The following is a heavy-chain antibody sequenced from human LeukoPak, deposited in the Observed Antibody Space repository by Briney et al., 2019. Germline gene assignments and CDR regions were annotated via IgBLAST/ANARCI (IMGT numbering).Heavy chain of an antibody. D-gene: IGHD5-12*01. CDR2: ISSSGTTK. CDR3: VRPGGGYDLHF. J-gene: IGHJ4*02. V-gene: IGHV3-11*01. CDR1: GFTFSDYY. Sequence: GGSLRLSCAAYGFTFSDYYMCWIRQAPGKGLEWVSYISSSGTTKYYADSVKGRFTISRDNTKNSLYLQMNSLRAEDTAVYYCVRPGGGYDLHFWGQGTLVSVSS.